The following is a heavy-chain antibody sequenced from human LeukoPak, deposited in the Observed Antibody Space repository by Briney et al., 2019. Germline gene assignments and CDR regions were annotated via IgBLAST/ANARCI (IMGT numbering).Heavy chain of an antibody. D-gene: IGHD6-19*01. J-gene: IGHJ4*02. V-gene: IGHV4-39*07. CDR2: IYYSGST. CDR3: ARGQWLPPSGRFDY. Sequence: PSETLSLTCTVSGGSISSSSYYWGWIRQPPGKGLEWIGSIYYSGSTYYNPSLKSRVTISVDTSKNQFSLKLSSVTAADTAGYYCARGQWLPPSGRFDYWGQGTLVTVSS. CDR1: GGSISSSSYY.